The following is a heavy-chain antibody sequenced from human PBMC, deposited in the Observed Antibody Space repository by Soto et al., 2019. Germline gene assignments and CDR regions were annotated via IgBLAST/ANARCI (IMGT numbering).Heavy chain of an antibody. J-gene: IGHJ4*02. CDR2: ISAGGRPL. V-gene: IGHV3-48*01. CDR3: ARDLGWAFDC. D-gene: IGHD6-19*01. CDR1: GFTFSTFS. Sequence: EVQLVESGGGLVQPGGSLSLSCAASGFTFSTFSMNWVRQAPGRGLEWISYISAGGRPLSYADSVKGRFTISRDNAKNSLYLQMDSLRVEDTAVYYCARDLGWAFDCWGQGTLVTVSS.